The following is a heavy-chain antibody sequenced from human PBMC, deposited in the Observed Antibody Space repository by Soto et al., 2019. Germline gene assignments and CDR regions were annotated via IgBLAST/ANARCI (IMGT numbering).Heavy chain of an antibody. CDR1: GFTFSSYA. CDR2: ISGSGGST. V-gene: IGHV3-23*01. CDR3: AKVEGRAVAGLASFDY. Sequence: GGSLRLSCAASGFTFSSYAMSWVRQAPGKGLEWVSAISGSGGSTYYADSVKGRFTISRDNSKNTLYLQMNSLRAEDTAVYYCAKVEGRAVAGLASFDYWGQGTLVTVSS. D-gene: IGHD6-19*01. J-gene: IGHJ4*02.